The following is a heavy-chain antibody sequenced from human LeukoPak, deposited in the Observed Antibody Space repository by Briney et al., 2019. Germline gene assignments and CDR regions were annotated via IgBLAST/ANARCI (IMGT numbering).Heavy chain of an antibody. V-gene: IGHV3-64D*09. CDR1: GFTFSTYA. Sequence: GGSLRLSCAASGFTFSTYAMSWVRQAPGKGLECLSSVNADGSHTYYADSVKGRFTISSDNSKNTLSLQMSSVRAEDTAVYYCVKGWKYSGDWYDSWGQGTLVTVSS. J-gene: IGHJ5*01. CDR3: VKGWKYSGDWYDS. CDR2: VNADGSHT. D-gene: IGHD5-12*01.